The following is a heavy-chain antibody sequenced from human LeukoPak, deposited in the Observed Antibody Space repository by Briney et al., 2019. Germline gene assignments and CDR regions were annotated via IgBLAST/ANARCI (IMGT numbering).Heavy chain of an antibody. D-gene: IGHD6-13*01. CDR3: AKAGSSWEIYYFDY. CDR1: GFTFSNYA. V-gene: IGHV3-30*02. Sequence: PGGSLRLSCAASGFTFSNYAMHWVRQAPGKGLEWVAFIRYDGSNKYYADSVKGRFTISRDNSKNTLYLQMNSLRAEDTAVYYCAKAGSSWEIYYFDYWGQGTLVTVSS. CDR2: IRYDGSNK. J-gene: IGHJ4*02.